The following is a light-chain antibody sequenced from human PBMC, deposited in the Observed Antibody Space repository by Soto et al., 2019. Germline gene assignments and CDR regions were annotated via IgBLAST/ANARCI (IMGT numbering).Light chain of an antibody. CDR2: KVS. V-gene: IGKV2-30*01. CDR1: KSLVYSNGNTY. J-gene: IGKJ1*01. Sequence: EVVMTQSPLSLPVTLGQPASISCRSIKSLVYSNGNTYLNWFHKRPGQSPRRLFYKVSNRDSGVPDRFSGSGSGTDFTLKINRVEAEDVGVYYCMQGTHWPRTFGQGTKVEI. CDR3: MQGTHWPRT.